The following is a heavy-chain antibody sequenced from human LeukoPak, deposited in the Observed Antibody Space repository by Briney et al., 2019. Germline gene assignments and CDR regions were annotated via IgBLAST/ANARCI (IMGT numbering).Heavy chain of an antibody. J-gene: IGHJ4*02. V-gene: IGHV3-74*01. CDR1: GFTFSSYA. D-gene: IGHD3-22*01. CDR3: ARAVSGYCNDY. CDR2: INSDGSST. Sequence: GRSLRLSCAASGFTFSSYAMHWVCQAPGKGLVWVSRINSDGSSTSYADSVKGRFTISRDNAKNTLYLQMNSLRAEDTAVYYCARAVSGYCNDYWGQGTLVTVSS.